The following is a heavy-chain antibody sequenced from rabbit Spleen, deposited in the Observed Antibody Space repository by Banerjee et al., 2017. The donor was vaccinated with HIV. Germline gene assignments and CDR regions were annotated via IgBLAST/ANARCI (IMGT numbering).Heavy chain of an antibody. D-gene: IGHD1-1*01. Sequence: QEQLEESGGGLVKPEGSLTLTCKASGFSFSSGYDMCWVRQAPGKGLEWIACIGTGVGDTYYANWAKGRFTCSKPSSTTVTLQMTSLTVADTATYFCARDTSSSFSSYGMDLWGPGTLVTVS. CDR1: GFSFSSGYD. V-gene: IGHV1S45*01. CDR3: ARDTSSSFSSYGMDL. CDR2: IGTGVGDT. J-gene: IGHJ6*01.